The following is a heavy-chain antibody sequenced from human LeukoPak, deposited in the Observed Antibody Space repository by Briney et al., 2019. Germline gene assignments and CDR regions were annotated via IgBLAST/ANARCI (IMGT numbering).Heavy chain of an antibody. CDR3: AKGFVTYYDY. V-gene: IGHV3-23*01. D-gene: IGHD3-16*02. CDR2: ISGSGTIT. CDR1: GFSFSTYA. Sequence: GGSLRLSCAASGFSFSTYAMSWVRQAPGKGLEWVSAISGSGTITYYADSAKGRFTISRDTSKNTLYLQMKALRAEDTALYYCAKGFVTYYDYWGQGTLVTVSS. J-gene: IGHJ4*02.